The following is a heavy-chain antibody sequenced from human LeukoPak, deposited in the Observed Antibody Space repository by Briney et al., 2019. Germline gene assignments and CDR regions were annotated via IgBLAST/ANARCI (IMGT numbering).Heavy chain of an antibody. CDR3: AKVPLTTVTTQYYFDY. Sequence: GGSLRLSCAASGITFSSYGMSWVRQAPGKGLEWVSSISSTGGTTYYADSVKGRFTISRDNSKNTLYLQMNSLRAEDTAVYYCAKVPLTTVTTQYYFDYWGQGTLVTVSS. J-gene: IGHJ4*02. V-gene: IGHV3-23*01. CDR2: ISSTGGTT. D-gene: IGHD4-17*01. CDR1: GITFSSYG.